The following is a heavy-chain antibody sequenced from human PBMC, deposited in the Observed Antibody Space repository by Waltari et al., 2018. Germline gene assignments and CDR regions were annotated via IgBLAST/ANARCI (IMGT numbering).Heavy chain of an antibody. V-gene: IGHV4-39*01. CDR2: FYYSGST. J-gene: IGHJ5*02. CDR1: GGSISRSSYY. CDR3: ARHWKKSGYRFDP. D-gene: IGHD5-12*01. Sequence: QLQLQESGPGLVKPSETLSLTCTVSGGSISRSSYYWGWIRQSPGKGLEWIGGFYYSGSTSYNPTLKSRVTISGDTSKNQFSLKLSSVTAADTAVYYCARHWKKSGYRFDPWGQGTLVTVSS.